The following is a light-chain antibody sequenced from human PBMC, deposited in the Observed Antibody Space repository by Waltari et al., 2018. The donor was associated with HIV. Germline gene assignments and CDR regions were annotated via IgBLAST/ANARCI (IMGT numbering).Light chain of an antibody. V-gene: IGKV3-15*01. Sequence: EIVMTQSPATLSVSPGERVTLSCRASQNVITNLAWYQQKPGQAPSLLIYGASTRASCIPARFTGGGAVSDFTLTINSLQSEDCGLYYCQQYNGWPRTFGQGTKV. J-gene: IGKJ1*01. CDR1: QNVITN. CDR2: GAS. CDR3: QQYNGWPRT.